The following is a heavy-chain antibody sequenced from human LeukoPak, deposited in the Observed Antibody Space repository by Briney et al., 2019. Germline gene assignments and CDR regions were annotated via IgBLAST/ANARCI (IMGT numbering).Heavy chain of an antibody. Sequence: SVKVSCKASGGTFSSYAISWVRQAPGQGLEWMGGIILIFGTANYAQKFQGRVTITTDESTGTAYMELSSLRSEDTAVYYRARASYYYDSSGYYFNWFDPWGQGTLVTVSS. CDR1: GGTFSSYA. CDR3: ARASYYYDSSGYYFNWFDP. D-gene: IGHD3-22*01. CDR2: IILIFGTA. J-gene: IGHJ5*02. V-gene: IGHV1-69*05.